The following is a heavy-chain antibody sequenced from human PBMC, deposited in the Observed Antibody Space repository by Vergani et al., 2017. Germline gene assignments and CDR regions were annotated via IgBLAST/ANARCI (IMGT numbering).Heavy chain of an antibody. CDR3: ASXGHGSENGGALQL. J-gene: IGHJ3*01. Sequence: EKQLVPSGSETKNPGESVKISCQAFGYIFSNFWIGWVRQRPGRGLEWMGIIYPGDSEVKSNPTFRGQVIFSVGTSVNTAYLQWRSLQASDTATYFCASXGHGSENGGALQLWGQGTNITVSS. CDR2: IYPGDSEV. CDR1: GYIFSNFW. D-gene: IGHD3-10*01. V-gene: IGHV5-51*01.